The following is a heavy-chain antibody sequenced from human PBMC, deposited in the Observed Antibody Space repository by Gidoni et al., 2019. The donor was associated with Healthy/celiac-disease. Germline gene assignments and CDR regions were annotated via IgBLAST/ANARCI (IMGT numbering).Heavy chain of an antibody. CDR1: GYTFPSYY. J-gene: IGHJ6*02. Sequence: QVQLVQSGAEVKTPGASVKVSCKASGYTFPSYYMHWVRKAPGQGLEWMGIITPSEGSTSYAQKFQGRVTMTRDTSTSTVYMELSSLRSEDTAVYYCARDLWGMDVWGQGTTVTVSS. CDR3: ARDLWGMDV. D-gene: IGHD3-10*01. V-gene: IGHV1-46*03. CDR2: ITPSEGST.